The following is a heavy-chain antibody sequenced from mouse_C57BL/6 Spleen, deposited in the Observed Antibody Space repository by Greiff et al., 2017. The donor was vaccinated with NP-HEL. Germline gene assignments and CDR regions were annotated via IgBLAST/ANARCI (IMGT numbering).Heavy chain of an antibody. CDR3: ARDDYYGSSFFAY. V-gene: IGHV5-4*01. J-gene: IGHJ3*01. CDR2: ISDGGSYT. D-gene: IGHD1-1*01. CDR1: GFTFSSYA. Sequence: EVQLQESGGGLVKPGGSLKLSCAASGFTFSSYAMSWVRQTPEKRLEWVATISDGGSYTYYPDNVKGRFTISRDNAKNNLYLQMSHLKSEDTAMYYCARDDYYGSSFFAYWGQGTLVTVSA.